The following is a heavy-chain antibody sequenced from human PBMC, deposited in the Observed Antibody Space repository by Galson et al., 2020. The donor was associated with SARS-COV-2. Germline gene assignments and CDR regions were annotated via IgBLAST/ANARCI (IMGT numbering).Heavy chain of an antibody. CDR2: IYYSGST. D-gene: IGHD3-9*01. CDR3: ARQEVLRYFDWLFRHDAFDI. Sequence: SETLSLTCTVSGGSISSSSYYWGWIRQPPGKGLEWIGSIYYSGSTYYNPSLKSRVTISVDTSKNQFSLKLSSVTAADTAVYYCARQEVLRYFDWLFRHDAFDIWGQGTMVTVSS. J-gene: IGHJ3*02. V-gene: IGHV4-39*01. CDR1: GGSISSSSYY.